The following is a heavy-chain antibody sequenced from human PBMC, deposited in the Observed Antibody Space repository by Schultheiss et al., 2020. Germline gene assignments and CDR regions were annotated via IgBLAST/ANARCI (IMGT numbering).Heavy chain of an antibody. CDR3: ARNIAAAGISGYYYYMDV. D-gene: IGHD6-13*01. CDR1: GYTFTSYG. Sequence: ASVKVSCKASGYTFTSYGISWVRQAPGQGLEWMGWISAYNGNTNYAQKLQGRVTMTTDTSTSTAYMELRSLRSEDTAVYYCARNIAAAGISGYYYYMDVWGKGTTVTVSS. J-gene: IGHJ6*03. CDR2: ISAYNGNT. V-gene: IGHV1-18*01.